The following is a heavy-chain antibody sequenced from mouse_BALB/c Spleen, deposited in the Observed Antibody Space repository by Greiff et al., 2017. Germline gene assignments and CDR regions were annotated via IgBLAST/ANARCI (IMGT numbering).Heavy chain of an antibody. CDR1: GYAFSSYW. CDR3: ARSTMITTEYFDV. D-gene: IGHD2-4*01. CDR2: IYPGDGDT. Sequence: QVQLQQSGAELVRPGSSVKISCKASGYAFSSYWMNWVKQRPGQGLEWIGQIYPGDGDTNYNGKFKGKATLTADKSSSTAYMQLSSLTSEDSAVYFCARSTMITTEYFDVWGAGTTVTVSS. V-gene: IGHV1-80*01. J-gene: IGHJ1*01.